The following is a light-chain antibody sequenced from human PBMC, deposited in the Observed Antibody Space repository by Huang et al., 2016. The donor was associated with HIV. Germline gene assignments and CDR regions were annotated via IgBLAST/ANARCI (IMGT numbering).Light chain of an antibody. J-gene: IGKJ5*01. CDR3: QHASSFPLIT. CDR2: GAS. CDR1: QSINRW. Sequence: DIQMTQSPSSVSASVGDRVTISCRASQSINRWLAWYQQKPGKAPKLLIYGASNLQSGVPSRFSGSGSWTDFTLTITDLQPEDFATYYCQHASSFPLITFGQGTRLDI. V-gene: IGKV1-12*01.